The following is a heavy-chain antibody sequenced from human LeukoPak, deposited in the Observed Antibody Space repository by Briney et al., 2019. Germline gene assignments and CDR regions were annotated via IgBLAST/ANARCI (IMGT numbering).Heavy chain of an antibody. V-gene: IGHV1-24*01. CDR3: ATSPSHRYYYGSGEVKPPDY. CDR2: FDPEDGET. J-gene: IGHJ4*02. D-gene: IGHD3-10*01. CDR1: GYTLTELS. Sequence: ASAKVSCKVSGYTLTELSMHWVRQAPGKGLEWMGGFDPEDGETIYAQKFQGRVTMTEDTSTDTAYMELSSLRSEDTAVYYCATSPSHRYYYGSGEVKPPDYWGQGTPVTVSS.